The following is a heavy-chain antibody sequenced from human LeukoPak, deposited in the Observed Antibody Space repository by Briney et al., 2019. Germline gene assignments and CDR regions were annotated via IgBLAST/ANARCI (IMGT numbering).Heavy chain of an antibody. CDR3: ARGGFQMIVGWFDP. V-gene: IGHV4-59*11. CDR2: IHYTGTT. Sequence: SETLSLTCIVSGGSINSHYWSWIRQPPGKGLEWIGDIHYTGTTKYNPSVKSRVTISIDTSKNQFSLKLSSVTAGDTAVYYCARGGFQMIVGWFDPWGQGTLVTVPS. J-gene: IGHJ5*02. D-gene: IGHD3-22*01. CDR1: GGSINSHY.